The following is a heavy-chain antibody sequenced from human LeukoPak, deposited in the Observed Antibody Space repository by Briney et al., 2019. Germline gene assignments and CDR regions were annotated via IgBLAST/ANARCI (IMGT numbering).Heavy chain of an antibody. CDR2: INPNSGGT. Sequence: ASVKVSCKASGYTFTGYYMYWVRQAPGQGLEWMGWINPNSGGTNYAQKFQGWVTMTRDTSISTAYMELSRLRSDDTAVYYCARDSFRIAVAGTYYYYGMDVWGQGTTVTVSS. CDR3: ARDSFRIAVAGTYYYYGMDV. D-gene: IGHD6-19*01. V-gene: IGHV1-2*04. J-gene: IGHJ6*02. CDR1: GYTFTGYY.